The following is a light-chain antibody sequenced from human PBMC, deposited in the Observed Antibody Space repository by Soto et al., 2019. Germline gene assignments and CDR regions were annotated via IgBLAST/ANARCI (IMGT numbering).Light chain of an antibody. CDR1: QTVYNGF. Sequence: ETVLSQSPGTLSLSPGERATLSCRASQTVYNGFLAWYQQKPGQAPRLLIYVASSRATGIPDRFSGSGSGTDFTLTISSLEPEDFAVYYCQQYVSSPRTFGQGTKV. CDR3: QQYVSSPRT. V-gene: IGKV3-20*01. CDR2: VAS. J-gene: IGKJ1*01.